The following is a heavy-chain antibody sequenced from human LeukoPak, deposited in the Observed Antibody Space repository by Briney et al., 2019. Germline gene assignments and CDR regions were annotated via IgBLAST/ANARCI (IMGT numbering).Heavy chain of an antibody. D-gene: IGHD6-19*01. J-gene: IGHJ2*01. Sequence: PSETLSLTCAVYGVSFSAYYWSWIRPPPEKGLEWVGEINHSGSTNYSPSLKSRVTISIDASKNQFSLKLTSVTAADPAVYYCARGFTLLGSGWLDLWGRGTLVTVSS. CDR1: GVSFSAYY. V-gene: IGHV4-34*01. CDR2: INHSGST. CDR3: ARGFTLLGSGWLDL.